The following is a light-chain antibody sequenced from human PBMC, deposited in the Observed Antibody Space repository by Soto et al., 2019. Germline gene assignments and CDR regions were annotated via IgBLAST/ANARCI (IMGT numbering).Light chain of an antibody. CDR1: QDIRGA. V-gene: IGKV1-13*02. CDR3: QQFNSYPIT. Sequence: AIQLTQSPSSLSASVGDRVTITCRASQDIRGALAWYQQKPGKAPKMLIYDVSILEIGVPSRFSGSSSGTDFTLTISSLQPVDFATYYCQQFNSYPITFGQGTRLEIK. CDR2: DVS. J-gene: IGKJ5*01.